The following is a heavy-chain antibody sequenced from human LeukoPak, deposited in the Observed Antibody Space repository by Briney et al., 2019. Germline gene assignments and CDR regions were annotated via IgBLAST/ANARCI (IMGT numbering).Heavy chain of an antibody. V-gene: IGHV4-34*01. Sequence: ETLSLTCAVYGGSFSGYYWSWIRQPPGKRLEWIGEINHSGITNYNPSLKSRVTISVDTSKNQFSLKLSSVTAADTAVYYCARTTAKASTPYFDYWGQGTLVTISS. CDR3: ARTTAKASTPYFDY. D-gene: IGHD4-11*01. CDR1: GGSFSGYY. CDR2: INHSGIT. J-gene: IGHJ4*02.